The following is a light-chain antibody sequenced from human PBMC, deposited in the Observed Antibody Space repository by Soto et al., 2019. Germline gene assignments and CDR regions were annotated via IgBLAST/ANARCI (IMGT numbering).Light chain of an antibody. Sequence: QSALTQPRSVSGSPGQSVTISCTGTSSDVGGSDYVSWFQHYPGKGPKRLIYDVTRRPSGVPDRFSGSKSGNTASLTISGLQVEDEADYYCCSHAGSYTFRVFGTGTKLTVL. CDR3: CSHAGSYTFRV. J-gene: IGLJ1*01. CDR1: SSDVGGSDY. V-gene: IGLV2-11*01. CDR2: DVT.